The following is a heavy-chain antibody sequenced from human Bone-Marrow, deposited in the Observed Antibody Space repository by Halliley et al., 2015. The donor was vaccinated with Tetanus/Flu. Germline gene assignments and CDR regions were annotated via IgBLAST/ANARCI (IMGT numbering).Heavy chain of an antibody. Sequence: TLSLTCTVSGGSISPYYWSWVRQTPGKGLEWIGYVHYSGNTKYNPSLKSRVTMSVDTSKNQFSLRLTSVTAEDTALYYCARHEVLYYMDVWGKGTTVTVSS. CDR3: ARHEVLYYMDV. V-gene: IGHV4-59*08. CDR2: VHYSGNT. J-gene: IGHJ6*03. CDR1: GGSISPYY.